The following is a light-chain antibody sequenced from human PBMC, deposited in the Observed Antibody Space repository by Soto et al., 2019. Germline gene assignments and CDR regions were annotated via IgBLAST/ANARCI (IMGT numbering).Light chain of an antibody. V-gene: IGKV1-5*01. CDR3: QQYNSPMYT. Sequence: DIQMTQSPSTLSASVGDRVTITCRASQSISSWLAWYQQKPGKAPKLLIYDASSLESGVPSRFSGSGSGTEFTLNISSLQPDDFATYYCQQYNSPMYTFGQGTKLEIK. J-gene: IGKJ2*01. CDR2: DAS. CDR1: QSISSW.